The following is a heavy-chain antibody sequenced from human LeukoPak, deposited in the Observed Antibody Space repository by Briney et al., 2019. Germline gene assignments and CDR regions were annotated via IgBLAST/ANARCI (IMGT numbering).Heavy chain of an antibody. V-gene: IGHV3-48*01. Sequence: GGSLRLSCAASEFTFSSYSMNWVRQAPGKGLEWVSYITNSGNSKSYADSVKGRFTISRDNTKNSLYLQMNGLRAEDTAVYYCARDRGIDYYDSSGYSNWGQGTLVTVSS. J-gene: IGHJ4*02. CDR3: ARDRGIDYYDSSGYSN. CDR1: EFTFSSYS. D-gene: IGHD3-22*01. CDR2: ITNSGNSK.